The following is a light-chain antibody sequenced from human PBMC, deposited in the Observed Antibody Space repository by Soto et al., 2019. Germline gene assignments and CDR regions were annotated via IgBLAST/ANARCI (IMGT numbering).Light chain of an antibody. CDR2: GAS. CDR3: PQNNNSPFT. Sequence: EIVMTQSPATLSVSPGERATLSCRASQSVSSNLAWYQQKPGQAPRLLIYGASTRATGIPARFSGSGSGTEFTLTLNSPHSEDTPVYYCPQNNNSPFTFGPGTKVDIQ. J-gene: IGKJ3*01. V-gene: IGKV3D-15*01. CDR1: QSVSSN.